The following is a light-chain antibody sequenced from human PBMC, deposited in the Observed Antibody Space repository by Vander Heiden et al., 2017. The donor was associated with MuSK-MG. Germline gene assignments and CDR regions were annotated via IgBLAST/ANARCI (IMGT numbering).Light chain of an antibody. CDR3: QQYNSYSWT. V-gene: IGKV1-5*01. J-gene: IGKJ1*01. Sequence: DIQMTQSPSTLSASVGDRVTITFRPSQSISSRLACYQQKPGKAPKILIYDASSLESGVPSRFSGSGSGTEFTLTISSLQPDDFATYYCQQYNSYSWTFGQGTKVEIK. CDR1: QSISSR. CDR2: DAS.